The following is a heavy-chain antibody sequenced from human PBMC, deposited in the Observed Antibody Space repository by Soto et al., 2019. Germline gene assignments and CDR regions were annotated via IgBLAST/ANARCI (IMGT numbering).Heavy chain of an antibody. CDR1: GYTFSNYG. CDR3: ARVVPGAEAWFGP. CDR2: ISLYSDGT. J-gene: IGHJ5*02. V-gene: IGHV1-18*01. Sequence: AVKVSCKTSGYTFSNYGITWVRQAPGQPLEWLGWISLYSDGTNYAQKFRGRVSMTTDTSTTTAYMELRSLRSDDTAVYYCARVVPGAEAWFGPWGQGTLVTVSS. D-gene: IGHD2-2*01.